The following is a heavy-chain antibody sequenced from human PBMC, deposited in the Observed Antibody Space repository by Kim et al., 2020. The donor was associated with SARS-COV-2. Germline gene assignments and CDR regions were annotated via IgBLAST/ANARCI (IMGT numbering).Heavy chain of an antibody. D-gene: IGHD6-13*01. CDR3: TSSASGSSSWLPFDY. V-gene: IGHV3-49*02. Sequence: ASVKGRFTISRDDSKSIAYLQMNSLKTEDTAVYYCTSSASGSSSWLPFDYWGQGTLVTVSS. J-gene: IGHJ4*02.